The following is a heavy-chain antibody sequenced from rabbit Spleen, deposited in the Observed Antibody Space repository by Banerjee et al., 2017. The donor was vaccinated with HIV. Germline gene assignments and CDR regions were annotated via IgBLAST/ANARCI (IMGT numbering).Heavy chain of an antibody. CDR3: ARGIDSWDL. Sequence: QSLEESGGDLVKPGASLTLTCTASKIDFSSRDYMCWVRQAPGKGLEWITCIDVGSSGTTYYASWAKGRFTISKTSSTTVTLQMTSLTAADTATYFCARGIDSWDLWGPGTLVTVS. J-gene: IGHJ4*01. CDR1: KIDFSSRDY. V-gene: IGHV1S40*01. CDR2: IDVGSSGTT. D-gene: IGHD6-1*01.